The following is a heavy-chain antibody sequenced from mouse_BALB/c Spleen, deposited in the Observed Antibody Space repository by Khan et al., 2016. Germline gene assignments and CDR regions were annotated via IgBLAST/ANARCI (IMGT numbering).Heavy chain of an antibody. CDR1: GFNIKDTY. CDR3: SRGVYDYEFAY. CDR2: IDPANGNT. V-gene: IGHV14-3*02. D-gene: IGHD2-4*01. Sequence: VQLQQSGAELVKPGASVKLSCTVSGFNIKDTYMHWVNQRPEQCLEWIGRIDPANGNTKYDPKFQDKATITADTSSNTAYLQLSSLTSEDTAVYYCSRGVYDYEFAYWGQGTLVTVSA. J-gene: IGHJ3*01.